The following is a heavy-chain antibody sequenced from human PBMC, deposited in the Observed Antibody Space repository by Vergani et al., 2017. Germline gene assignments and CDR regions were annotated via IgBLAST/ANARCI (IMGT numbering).Heavy chain of an antibody. J-gene: IGHJ5*02. CDR1: GGSISSGSYY. CDR3: ARAAYSWFDP. CDR2: IYTSGST. Sequence: QVQLQESGPGLVKPSQTLSLTCTVSGGSISSGSYYWSWIRQPAGKGLEWIGRIYTSGSTNYNPSLKSRVTMSVDTSKNQFPLKLSSVTAADTAVYYCARAAYSWFDPWGQGTLVTVSS. D-gene: IGHD3-16*01. V-gene: IGHV4-61*02.